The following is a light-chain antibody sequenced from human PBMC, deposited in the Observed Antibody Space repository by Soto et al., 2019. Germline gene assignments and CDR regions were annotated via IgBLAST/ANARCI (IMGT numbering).Light chain of an antibody. CDR2: EAS. CDR3: QQYDNVPLT. V-gene: IGKV1-33*01. Sequence: DIQMTQSPSSLSASVGVRVTITCQASQDITNDLNWYQQKPGKAPKVLIYEASNLKTGVPSRFSGSGSGTDFTFTISSLQPEDIATYFCQQYDNVPLTFGGGTKVEIK. J-gene: IGKJ4*01. CDR1: QDITND.